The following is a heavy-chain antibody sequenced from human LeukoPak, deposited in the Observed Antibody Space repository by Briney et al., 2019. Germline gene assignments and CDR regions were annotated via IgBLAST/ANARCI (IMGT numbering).Heavy chain of an antibody. D-gene: IGHD3-3*01. CDR3: ARDYYRVTIFGVVITRYYYYGMDV. V-gene: IGHV3-30-3*01. CDR1: GFTFSSAW. J-gene: IGHJ6*02. CDR2: ISYDGSNK. Sequence: GGSLRLSCAASGFTFSSAWMNWVRQAPGKGLEWVAVISYDGSNKYYADSVKGRFTISRDNSKNTLYLQMNSLRAEDTAVYYCARDYYRVTIFGVVITRYYYYGMDVWGQGTTVTVSS.